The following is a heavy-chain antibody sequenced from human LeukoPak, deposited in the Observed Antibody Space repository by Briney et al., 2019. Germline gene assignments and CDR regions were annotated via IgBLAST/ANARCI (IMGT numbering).Heavy chain of an antibody. V-gene: IGHV4-4*07. CDR1: GGSISSYY. D-gene: IGHD6-6*01. CDR2: IYTSGST. Sequence: PSETLSLTCTVSGGSISSYYWSWIRQPAGKGLEWIGRIYTSGSTNYNPSLKSRVTMSVDTSKNQFSLKLSSVTAADTAVYYCARGSGDDSSFYYYYYYMDVWGKGTTVTVSS. J-gene: IGHJ6*03. CDR3: ARGSGDDSSFYYYYYYMDV.